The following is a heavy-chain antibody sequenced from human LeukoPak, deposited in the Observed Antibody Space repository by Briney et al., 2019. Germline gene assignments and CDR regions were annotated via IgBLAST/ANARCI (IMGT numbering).Heavy chain of an antibody. CDR2: INHSGST. D-gene: IGHD1-26*01. CDR3: ARGPMTVGASPFDY. J-gene: IGHJ4*02. CDR1: GGSFSGYY. V-gene: IGHV4-34*01. Sequence: SETLSLTCAVYGGSFSGYYWSWIRQPPGKGLEWIGEINHSGSTNYNPSLKSRVTISVDTSKNQFSLKLSSVTAADTAVYYCARGPMTVGASPFDYWGQGTLVTVSS.